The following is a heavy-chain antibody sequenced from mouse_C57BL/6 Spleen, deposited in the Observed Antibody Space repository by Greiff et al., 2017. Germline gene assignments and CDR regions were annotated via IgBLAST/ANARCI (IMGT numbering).Heavy chain of an antibody. CDR2: IRNKANGYTT. D-gene: IGHD4-1*01. V-gene: IGHV7-3*01. J-gene: IGHJ2*01. CDR1: GFTFTDYY. Sequence: EVQRVESGGGLVQPGGSLSLSCAASGFTFTDYYMSWVRQPPGQALEWLGFIRNKANGYTTEYSASVKGRFTISRDNSQSILYLQMNALRAEDSATYYCARSKLGPLDYGGQGTTLTVSS. CDR3: ARSKLGPLDY.